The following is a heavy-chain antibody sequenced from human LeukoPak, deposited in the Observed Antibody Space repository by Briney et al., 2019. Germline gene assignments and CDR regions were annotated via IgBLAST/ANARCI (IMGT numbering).Heavy chain of an antibody. Sequence: GGSLRLSCAASGFTFSSYAMHWVRHAPGKGLEWVAVISYDGSNKYYADSVKGRFTISRDNSKNTLYLQMNSLRAEDTAVYYCARPEETMIVVVATDAFDIWGQGTMVTVSS. CDR2: ISYDGSNK. V-gene: IGHV3-30-3*01. CDR3: ARPEETMIVVVATDAFDI. J-gene: IGHJ3*02. CDR1: GFTFSSYA. D-gene: IGHD3-22*01.